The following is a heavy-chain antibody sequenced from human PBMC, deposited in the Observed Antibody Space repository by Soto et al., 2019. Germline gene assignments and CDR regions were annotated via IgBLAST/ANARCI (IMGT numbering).Heavy chain of an antibody. D-gene: IGHD3-16*01. Sequence: EVRLVESGGGLVQPGRSLRLSCAASGFIFDDYAMHWVRQAPGKGLEWVSGISWNSGKIVYVDSVKGRFTISRDNAKNSLHLKMNRLRVEDTAWYYCAKEGGTWGQGTLVTVSS. CDR3: AKEGGT. V-gene: IGHV3-9*01. J-gene: IGHJ5*02. CDR2: ISWNSGKI. CDR1: GFIFDDYA.